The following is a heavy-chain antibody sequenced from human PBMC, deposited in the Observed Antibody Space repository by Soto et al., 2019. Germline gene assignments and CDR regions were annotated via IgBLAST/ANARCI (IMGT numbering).Heavy chain of an antibody. CDR1: GGSISSGDYY. CDR2: IYYSGST. Sequence: PSETLSLTCTVSGGSISSGDYYWSWIRQPPGKGLEWIGYIYYSGSTYYNPSLKSRVTISVDTSKNQFSLKLSSVTAADTAVYYCARDPSYDSSLNWFDPWGQGTLVTVSS. J-gene: IGHJ5*02. D-gene: IGHD3-22*01. V-gene: IGHV4-30-4*01. CDR3: ARDPSYDSSLNWFDP.